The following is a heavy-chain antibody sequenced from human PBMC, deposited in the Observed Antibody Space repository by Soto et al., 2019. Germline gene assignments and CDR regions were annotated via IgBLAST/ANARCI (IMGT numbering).Heavy chain of an antibody. CDR1: GFTFSYYS. D-gene: IGHD3-22*01. J-gene: IGHJ2*01. V-gene: IGHV3-48*02. CDR2: ISSSSSSTTI. Sequence: GGSLRLSCAASGFTFSYYSMNWVRQAPGKGLEWISYISSSSSSTTIYYEDSEKGRFTISRDNAKNSLYLQMNSLRDEDTAVYYCARRYDSTNWYFDLWGRGTLVTVSS. CDR3: ARRYDSTNWYFDL.